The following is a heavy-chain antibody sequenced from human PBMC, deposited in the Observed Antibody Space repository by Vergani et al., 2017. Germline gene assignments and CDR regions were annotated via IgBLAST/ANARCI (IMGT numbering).Heavy chain of an antibody. V-gene: IGHV3-23*01. D-gene: IGHD3-22*01. CDR3: ARAYYYDSSSWNFDY. J-gene: IGHJ4*02. CDR2: ISGSGGST. CDR1: GFTFSSYA. Sequence: EVQLLESGGGLVQPGGSLRLSCAASGFTFSSYAMSWVRQAPGKGLEWVSAISGSGGSTYYADSVKGRFTISRDNSKNTLYLQMTSLRAEDTAVYYFARAYYYDSSSWNFDYWGQGTLVTVSS.